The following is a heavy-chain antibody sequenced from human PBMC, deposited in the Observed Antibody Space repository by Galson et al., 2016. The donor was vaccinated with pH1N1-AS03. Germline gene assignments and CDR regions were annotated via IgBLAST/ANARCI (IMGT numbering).Heavy chain of an antibody. CDR3: AKSMGAPSSGYNGVLDF. D-gene: IGHD6-19*01. V-gene: IGHV3-23*01. Sequence: SLRLSCAASGFSFSRYAMIWVRQAPGKGLEWVSSLSGTGLSAYYADSVKGRFSISSDNSKRTVYLHLKGLRVEDTSVYYCAKSMGAPSSGYNGVLDFWGQGTLVTVSS. CDR1: GFSFSRYA. CDR2: LSGTGLSA. J-gene: IGHJ4*02.